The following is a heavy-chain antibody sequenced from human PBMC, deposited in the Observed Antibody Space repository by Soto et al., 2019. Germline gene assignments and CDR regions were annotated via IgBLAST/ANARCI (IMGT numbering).Heavy chain of an antibody. J-gene: IGHJ3*02. CDR2: IKQDGSEK. CDR1: GFTFSSYW. Sequence: HPVGSLRLSCAASGFTFSSYWMSWVRQAPGKGLEWVANIKQDGSEKYYVDSVKGRFTISRDNAKNSLYLQMNSLRAEDTAVYYCARHGPSDAFDIWGQGTMVTVSS. V-gene: IGHV3-7*03. CDR3: ARHGPSDAFDI.